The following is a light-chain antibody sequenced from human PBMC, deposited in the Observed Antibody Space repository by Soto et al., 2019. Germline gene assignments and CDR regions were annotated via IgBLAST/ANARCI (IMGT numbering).Light chain of an antibody. J-gene: IGKJ1*01. V-gene: IGKV3-15*01. Sequence: EVVMRQSPATLSVSPGEGATLSCRASQGIGSTLAWYQQKPGQTPRLLIYGASTRATGVPARFSGSGSGTDFTLTISSLETEDLAVYYCQHRSNWPSWTFGAGTKVDIK. CDR3: QHRSNWPSWT. CDR1: QGIGST. CDR2: GAS.